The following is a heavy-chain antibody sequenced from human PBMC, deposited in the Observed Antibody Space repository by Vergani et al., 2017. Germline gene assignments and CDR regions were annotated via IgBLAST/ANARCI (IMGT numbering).Heavy chain of an antibody. CDR2: IYYSGST. CDR3: ARAHNWNYRGYYYYMDV. D-gene: IGHD1-7*01. Sequence: QVQLQESGPGLVKPSQTLSLTCTVSGGSISSGDYYWSWIRQPPGKGLEWIGYIYYSGSTYYNPSLKSRVTRSVDTSKNQFSLKLSSVTAADTAVYYCARAHNWNYRGYYYYMDVWGKGTTVTVSS. CDR1: GGSISSGDYY. J-gene: IGHJ6*03. V-gene: IGHV4-30-4*01.